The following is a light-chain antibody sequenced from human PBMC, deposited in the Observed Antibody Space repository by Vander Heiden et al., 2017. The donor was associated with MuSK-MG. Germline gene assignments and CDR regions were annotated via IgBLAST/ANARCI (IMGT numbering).Light chain of an antibody. CDR3: MQSIHWPWT. V-gene: IGKV2-30*02. CDR1: QSLVHSDGNTY. Sequence: VMTQSPLSLPVTLGQPASISCRSSQSLVHSDGNTYLNWFQQRPGQSQRRLIYKVSNRDSGVPDRFSGSGSGTDFTLKISRVEAEDVGVYYCMQSIHWPWTFGQGTKVESK. J-gene: IGKJ1*01. CDR2: KVS.